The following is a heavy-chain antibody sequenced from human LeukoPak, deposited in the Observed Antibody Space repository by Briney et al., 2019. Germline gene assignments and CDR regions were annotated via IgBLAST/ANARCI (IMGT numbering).Heavy chain of an antibody. CDR1: GFTVSSNY. Sequence: GGSLRLSCAASGFTVSSNYMSWVRQAPGKGLEWVSVIFSGGTTYYAASVKGRFTISRDNSKNTLYFQMNSLRVEDTAVYYCARGSTITSAPGAFDIWGQGTVVTVSS. V-gene: IGHV3-53*01. D-gene: IGHD6-25*01. CDR3: ARGSTITSAPGAFDI. CDR2: IFSGGTT. J-gene: IGHJ3*02.